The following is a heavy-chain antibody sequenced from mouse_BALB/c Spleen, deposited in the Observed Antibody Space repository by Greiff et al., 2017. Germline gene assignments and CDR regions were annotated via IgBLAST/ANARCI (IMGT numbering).Heavy chain of an antibody. CDR1: GYTFTSYY. D-gene: IGHD3-3*01. J-gene: IGHJ4*01. Sequence: VQLQQSGPELVKPGASVRISCKASGYTFTSYYIHWVKQRPGQGLEWIGWIYPGNVNTKYNEKFKGKATLTADKSSSTAYMQLSSLTSEDSAVYFCAIGGRYYAMDYWGQGTSVTVSS. CDR2: IYPGNVNT. V-gene: IGHV1S56*01. CDR3: AIGGRYYAMDY.